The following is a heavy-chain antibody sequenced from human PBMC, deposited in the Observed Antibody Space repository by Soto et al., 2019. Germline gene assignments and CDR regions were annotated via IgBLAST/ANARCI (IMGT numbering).Heavy chain of an antibody. Sequence: GGSLRLSCAASGFAFSTYGMHWVRQAPGKGLEWLAIIWYDGTNKFYADSVKGRFTVSRDNYKNTLYLQMNGLRAEDTAVYYCATDGPRIAVAGTYPDHWGQGTLVTVSS. CDR3: ATDGPRIAVAGTYPDH. CDR2: IWYDGTNK. V-gene: IGHV3-33*01. J-gene: IGHJ4*02. CDR1: GFAFSTYG. D-gene: IGHD6-19*01.